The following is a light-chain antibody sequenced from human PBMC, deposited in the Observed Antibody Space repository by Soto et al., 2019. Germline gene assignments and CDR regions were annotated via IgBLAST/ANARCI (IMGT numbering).Light chain of an antibody. V-gene: IGKV3-20*01. J-gene: IGKJ1*01. CDR1: QSVSSY. CDR2: DAS. Sequence: EIVLTQSPGTLSLYKGERATLSCRASQSVSSYLAWYQQKPGQAPRLLIYDASNRATGIPDRFSGSGSGTDFTLTISRLEPEDFAVYYCQQYGDSPVTFGQGTKVDIK. CDR3: QQYGDSPVT.